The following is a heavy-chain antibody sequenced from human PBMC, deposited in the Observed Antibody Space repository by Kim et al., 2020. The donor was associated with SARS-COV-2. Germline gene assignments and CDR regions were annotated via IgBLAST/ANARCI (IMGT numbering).Heavy chain of an antibody. D-gene: IGHD3-9*01. CDR1: GFTFSSYA. Sequence: GGSLRLSCAASGFTFSSYAMSWVRQAPGPGQEWVSAISGSGGSTYYSDPVKGRFTISRDNSKNTLYLQMNSLRAEDTAVYYCANWGDFDWLFLSRYYYYGMDVWGQGTTVTVSS. V-gene: IGHV3-23*01. CDR2: ISGSGGST. CDR3: ANWGDFDWLFLSRYYYYGMDV. J-gene: IGHJ6*02.